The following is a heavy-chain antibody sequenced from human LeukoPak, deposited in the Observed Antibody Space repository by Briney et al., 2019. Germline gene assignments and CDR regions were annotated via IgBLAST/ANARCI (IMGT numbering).Heavy chain of an antibody. CDR2: INHSGST. CDR1: GGSFSGYY. CDR3: ARAGIAVDAEAFDI. Sequence: SETLSLTCAVYGGSFSGYYWSWIRQPPGKGLEWIGEINHSGSTNYNPSLKSRVTISVDTSKNQFSLKLSSVTAADTAVYYCARAGIAVDAEAFDIWGQGTMVTVSS. V-gene: IGHV4-34*01. J-gene: IGHJ3*02. D-gene: IGHD6-19*01.